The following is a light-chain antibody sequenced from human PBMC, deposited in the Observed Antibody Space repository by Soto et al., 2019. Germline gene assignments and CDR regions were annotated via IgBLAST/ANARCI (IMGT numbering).Light chain of an antibody. CDR1: QSISNW. CDR3: QQYETYAYT. CDR2: KAS. V-gene: IGKV1-5*03. J-gene: IGKJ2*01. Sequence: DIQMTQSPSTLSASVGDRVTITCRASQSISNWLAWYQQKPGKAPKLLIYKASSLESGVPSRFSGSGSGTEFPLTISSLQPDDFATYYCQQYETYAYTFGQGTKLEVK.